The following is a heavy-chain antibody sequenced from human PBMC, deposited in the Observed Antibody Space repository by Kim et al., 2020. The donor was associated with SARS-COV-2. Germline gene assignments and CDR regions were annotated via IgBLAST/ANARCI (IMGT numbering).Heavy chain of an antibody. J-gene: IGHJ4*02. CDR2: IIPIFGTA. Sequence: SVEVSCKASGGTFSSYAISWVRQAPGQGLEWMGGIIPIFGTANYAQKFQGRVTITADESTSTAYMELSSLRSEDTAVYYCARSGGGYYYDSSGYSLFDYWGQGTLVTVSS. CDR1: GGTFSSYA. D-gene: IGHD3-22*01. V-gene: IGHV1-69*13. CDR3: ARSGGGYYYDSSGYSLFDY.